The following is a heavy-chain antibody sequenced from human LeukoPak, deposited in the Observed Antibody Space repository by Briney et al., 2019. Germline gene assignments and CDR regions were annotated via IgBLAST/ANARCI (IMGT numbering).Heavy chain of an antibody. CDR2: ISYDGSNK. Sequence: GGSLRLSCAASGFTFSSYAMHWVRQAPGKGLEWVAVISYDGSNKYYADSVKGRFTISRDNSKNTLYLQMNSLRAEDTAVYYCARGSGSYYGRFDYWGQETLVTVSS. V-gene: IGHV3-30*04. J-gene: IGHJ4*02. CDR1: GFTFSSYA. CDR3: ARGSGSYYGRFDY. D-gene: IGHD1-26*01.